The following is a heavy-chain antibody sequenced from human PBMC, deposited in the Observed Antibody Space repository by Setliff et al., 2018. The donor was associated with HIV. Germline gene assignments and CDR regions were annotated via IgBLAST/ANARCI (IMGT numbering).Heavy chain of an antibody. CDR1: GGSINNGYHY. D-gene: IGHD3-22*01. CDR2: IYYTGSA. CDR3: ARWITTPTKGAFDI. J-gene: IGHJ3*02. Sequence: PSETLSLTCTVSGGSINNGYHYWVWIRQTPGKGPEWIGGIYYTGSAHYNPSLKSRVTISVDTSENQFSMKLTSLTAADTTVYYCARWITTPTKGAFDIWGQGTAVTVSS. V-gene: IGHV4-39*01.